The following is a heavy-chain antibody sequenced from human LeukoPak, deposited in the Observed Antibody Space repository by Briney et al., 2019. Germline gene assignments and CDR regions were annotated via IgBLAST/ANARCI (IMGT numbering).Heavy chain of an antibody. V-gene: IGHV3-30*18. CDR1: GFTFSNFG. Sequence: GGSLRLSCAASGFTFSNFGMHWVRQAPGKGLEWVAVISYDGSNKYYADSVKGRFTISRDNSKNTLYLQMNRLRAEDTAVYYCAKEGQKEFYLDYWGEGTLVTVSS. D-gene: IGHD3-10*01. CDR3: AKEGQKEFYLDY. J-gene: IGHJ4*02. CDR2: ISYDGSNK.